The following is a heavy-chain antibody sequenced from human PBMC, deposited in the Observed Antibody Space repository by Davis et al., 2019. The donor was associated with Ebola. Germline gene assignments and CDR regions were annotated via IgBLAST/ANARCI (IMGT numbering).Heavy chain of an antibody. D-gene: IGHD2-2*01. CDR2: ISDDGSNK. V-gene: IGHV3-30*18. CDR1: GFTFNSYG. CDR3: AKDRCSSRRCQDFYYGMDV. J-gene: IGHJ6*02. Sequence: GESLKISCAASGFTFNSYGMHWVRQAPGKGLEWLAVISDDGSNKYFADSVEGRFTISRDNSKETLYLQVNSLRAEDTAVYYCAKDRCSSRRCQDFYYGMDVWRQGTTVTVSS.